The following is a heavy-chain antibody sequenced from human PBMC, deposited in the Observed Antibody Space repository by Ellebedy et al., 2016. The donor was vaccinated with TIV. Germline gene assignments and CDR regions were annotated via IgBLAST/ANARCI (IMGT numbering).Heavy chain of an antibody. V-gene: IGHV4-34*01. CDR2: INHSGST. CDR3: ASSWPNY. Sequence: MPSETLSLTCAVYGGSFSGYYWSWIRQPPGKGLEWIGEINHSGSTNYNPSLKSRVTISVDTSKNQFSLKLSSVTAADTAVYYCASSWPNYWGQGTLVTVSS. CDR1: GGSFSGYY. J-gene: IGHJ4*02.